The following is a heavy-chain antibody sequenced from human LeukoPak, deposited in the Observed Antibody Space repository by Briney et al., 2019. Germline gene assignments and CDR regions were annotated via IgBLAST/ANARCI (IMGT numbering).Heavy chain of an antibody. J-gene: IGHJ4*02. V-gene: IGHV4-4*02. CDR2: IYHSGST. D-gene: IGHD6-19*01. Sequence: SETLSLTCAVSGGSISSNNWWNWVRQPPGQGLEWIGEIYHSGSTNYNPSLKSRVTISVDKSKNQLSLKLNSVTAADTAVYYCARSVIAVAGRVDFDYWGQGTLVTVSS. CDR1: GGSISSNNW. CDR3: ARSVIAVAGRVDFDY.